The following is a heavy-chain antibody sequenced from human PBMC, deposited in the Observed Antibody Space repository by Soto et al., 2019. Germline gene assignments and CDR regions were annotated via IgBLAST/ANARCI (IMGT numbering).Heavy chain of an antibody. CDR1: GYSFTSYW. CDR2: IDPSDSYT. D-gene: IGHD3-9*01. J-gene: IGHJ6*02. CDR3: ARHTSVDSPAWDYYYYGMDV. V-gene: IGHV5-10-1*01. Sequence: GESLKISCXGSGYSFTSYWISWVRQMPGKGLEWMGRIDPSDSYTNYSPSFQGHVTISADKSISTAYLQWSSLKASDTAMYYCARHTSVDSPAWDYYYYGMDVWGQGTTVTVSS.